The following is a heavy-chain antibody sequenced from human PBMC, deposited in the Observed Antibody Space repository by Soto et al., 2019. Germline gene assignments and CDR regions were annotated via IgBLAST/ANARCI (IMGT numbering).Heavy chain of an antibody. CDR1: GYTFTSYG. J-gene: IGHJ4*02. Sequence: AASVKVSCKASGYTFTSYGISWVRQAPGQGLEWMGWISAYNGNTNYAQKLQGRVTMTTDTSTSTAYMELRSLRSDDTAVYYCARDQSFYGDYARFDYWGQGTLVTVSS. D-gene: IGHD4-17*01. CDR2: ISAYNGNT. V-gene: IGHV1-18*01. CDR3: ARDQSFYGDYARFDY.